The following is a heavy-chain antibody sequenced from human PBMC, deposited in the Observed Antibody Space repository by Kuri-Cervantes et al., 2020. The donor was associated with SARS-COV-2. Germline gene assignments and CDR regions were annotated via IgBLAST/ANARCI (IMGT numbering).Heavy chain of an antibody. CDR3: AREVYSSGWYDP. Sequence: SVKVSCKASGGTFSSYAISWVRQAPGQGLEWMGGIIPIFGTANYAQKFQGRVTITADKSTSTAYMELSGLRSEDTAVYYCAREVYSSGWYDPWGQGTLVTVSS. CDR1: GGTFSSYA. D-gene: IGHD6-19*01. J-gene: IGHJ5*02. CDR2: IIPIFGTA. V-gene: IGHV1-69*06.